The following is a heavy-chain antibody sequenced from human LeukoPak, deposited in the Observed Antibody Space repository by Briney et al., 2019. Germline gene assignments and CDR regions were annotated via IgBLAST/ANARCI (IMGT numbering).Heavy chain of an antibody. D-gene: IGHD3-3*01. CDR3: ARDGLDDFWSVPGYFDY. CDR1: GFTFSSYS. J-gene: IGHJ4*02. Sequence: GGSLRLSCAASGFTFSSYSMNWVRQAPGKGLEWVSSISSSSSYIYYADSVKGRFTISRDNAKNSLYLQMNSLRAEDTAVYYCARDGLDDFWSVPGYFDYWGQGTLVTVSS. CDR2: ISSSSSYI. V-gene: IGHV3-21*01.